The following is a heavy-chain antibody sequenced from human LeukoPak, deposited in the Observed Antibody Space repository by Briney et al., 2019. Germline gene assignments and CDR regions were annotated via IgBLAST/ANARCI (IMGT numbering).Heavy chain of an antibody. CDR2: MNPNSGNT. D-gene: IGHD6-13*01. V-gene: IGHV1-8*01. CDR1: GYTLTNYD. CDR3: ARGLRREQQLLRAFDH. Sequence: GASVRVSCKASGYTLTNYDINWVRQASGQGLEWMGWMNPNSGNTGSAQKFQGRVTMTSNTSISTAYMELSSLRSEDTAVYYCARGLRREQQLLRAFDHWGQGTPVTVSS. J-gene: IGHJ4*02.